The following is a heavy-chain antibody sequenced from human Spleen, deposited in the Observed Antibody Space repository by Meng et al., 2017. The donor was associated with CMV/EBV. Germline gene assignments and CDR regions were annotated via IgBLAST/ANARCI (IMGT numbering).Heavy chain of an antibody. D-gene: IGHD3-3*01. CDR1: GFTFSSYW. V-gene: IGHV3-7*01. Sequence: GESLKISCAASGFTFSSYWMSWVRQAPGKGLEWVANINQDGTEKYYADSMKGRFTISRDNAKNSLYLQMNSLRAEDTAVYYCARDRYDFWSGYPEDYWGQGTLVTVSS. CDR3: ARDRYDFWSGYPEDY. CDR2: INQDGTEK. J-gene: IGHJ4*02.